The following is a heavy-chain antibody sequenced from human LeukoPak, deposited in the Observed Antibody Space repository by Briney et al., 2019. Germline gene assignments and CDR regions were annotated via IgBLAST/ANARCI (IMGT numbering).Heavy chain of an antibody. D-gene: IGHD5-24*01. CDR3: ARGGTVGSRWLQFVWVNFDY. V-gene: IGHV4-34*01. CDR2: INHSGST. CDR1: GGSISSYY. J-gene: IGHJ4*02. Sequence: PSETLSLTCTVSGGSISSYYWSWIRQPPGKGLEWIGEINHSGSTNYNPSLKSRVTISVDTSKNQFSLKLSSVTAADTAVYYCARGGTVGSRWLQFVWVNFDYWGQGTLVTVSS.